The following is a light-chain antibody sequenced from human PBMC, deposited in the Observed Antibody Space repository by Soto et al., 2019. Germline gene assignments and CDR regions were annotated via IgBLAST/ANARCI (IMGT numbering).Light chain of an antibody. V-gene: IGKV3-15*01. CDR3: QQHNSWPRT. CDR2: GAS. Sequence: EIAHTQSPATLSASPGERVTLSCRASQSVDINLAWYQQKPGKAPRRLIYGASTMASGISYRFSGSGSGTDFTLTISSLQPEDFAVYYCQQHNSWPRTFGQGTKVDIK. CDR1: QSVDIN. J-gene: IGKJ1*01.